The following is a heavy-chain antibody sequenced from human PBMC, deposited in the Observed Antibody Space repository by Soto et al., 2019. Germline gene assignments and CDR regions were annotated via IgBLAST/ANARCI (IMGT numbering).Heavy chain of an antibody. J-gene: IGHJ4*02. CDR3: ARGSNDYFDSTGYNGYFDY. Sequence: SETLSLTCAVSGGSISSDDYSWTWIRQPPGKALEWLGYISDSGDTYYNPSLKSRATISADRPKNQFSLNLSSVTAADTAVYYCARGSNDYFDSTGYNGYFDYWGQGTPVTVYS. CDR1: GGSISSDDYS. D-gene: IGHD3-22*01. V-gene: IGHV4-30-2*01. CDR2: ISDSGDT.